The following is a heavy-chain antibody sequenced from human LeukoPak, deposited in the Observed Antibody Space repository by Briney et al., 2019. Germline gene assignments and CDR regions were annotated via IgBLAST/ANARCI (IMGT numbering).Heavy chain of an antibody. J-gene: IGHJ6*03. V-gene: IGHV4-4*02. CDR2: IYHSGST. D-gene: IGHD4-11*01. Sequence: SGTLSLTCAVSGGSISTSNWWSWVRQPPGKGLEWIGEIYHSGSTNYNPSLKSRVTISVDKSKNQFSLNLSSVTAEDTAVYYCARGSNPGYYYYMDVWGKGTTVTVSS. CDR3: ARGSNPGYYYYMDV. CDR1: GGSISTSNW.